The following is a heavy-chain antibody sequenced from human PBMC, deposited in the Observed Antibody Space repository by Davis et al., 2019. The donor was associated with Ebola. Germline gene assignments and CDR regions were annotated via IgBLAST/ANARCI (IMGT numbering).Heavy chain of an antibody. J-gene: IGHJ4*02. D-gene: IGHD2-15*01. CDR2: LGTSADT. V-gene: IGHV3-23*01. CDR1: GFIFRSYV. CDR3: ARVGYCSGGSCYSGLDY. Sequence: GGSLRLSCAASGFIFRSYVMSWVRQAPGKGLEWVSTLGTSADTYYADSVKGRFTISRDNSRRTLYLQMDRLKAEDTAVYYCARVGYCSGGSCYSGLDYWGQGTLVTVSS.